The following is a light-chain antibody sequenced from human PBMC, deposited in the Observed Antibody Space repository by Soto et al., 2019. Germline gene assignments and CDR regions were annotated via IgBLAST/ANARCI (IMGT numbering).Light chain of an antibody. Sequence: SALTQPRSVSGSPGQSVTISCTGTSSDVGGYNYVSWYQQHPGKAPKLMIYDVSKRPSGVPDRFSGSKSGNTASLTISGLQAEDDADYYCCSYAGSYTVFGGGTKVTVL. CDR2: DVS. J-gene: IGLJ3*02. V-gene: IGLV2-11*01. CDR3: CSYAGSYTV. CDR1: SSDVGGYNY.